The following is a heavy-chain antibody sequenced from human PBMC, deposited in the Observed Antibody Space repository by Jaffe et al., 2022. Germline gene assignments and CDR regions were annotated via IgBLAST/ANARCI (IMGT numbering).Heavy chain of an antibody. CDR3: VRDGMGGGDLDY. V-gene: IGHV3-72*01. CDR1: GFTFSDHY. Sequence: EVQLVESGGDLVQPGGSLRLSCVASGFTFSDHYMDWVRQVPGKGLEWVARIKKKDNGYTTEYAASVKGRFTISRDDSKNSLYLQVNRLQTEDTAVYYCVRDGMGGGDLDYWGPGTLVTVSS. D-gene: IGHD3-16*01. CDR2: IKKKDNGYTT. J-gene: IGHJ4*02.